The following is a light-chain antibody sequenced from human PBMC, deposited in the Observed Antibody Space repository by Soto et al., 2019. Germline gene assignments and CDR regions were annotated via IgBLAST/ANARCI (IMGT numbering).Light chain of an antibody. Sequence: QSALTQPPSASGSPGQSVTISCTGTSSDVGGYNYVSWYQQYPGKAPKLMIYEVSKRPSGVPDRFSGSKSGNTASLTVSGLLAEDEADYYCTSYAGSNTVVFGGGTKVTVL. J-gene: IGLJ2*01. CDR3: TSYAGSNTVV. CDR1: SSDVGGYNY. V-gene: IGLV2-8*01. CDR2: EVS.